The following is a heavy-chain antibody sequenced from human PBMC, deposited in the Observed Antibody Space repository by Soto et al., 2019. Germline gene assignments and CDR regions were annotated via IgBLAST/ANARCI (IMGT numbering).Heavy chain of an antibody. CDR2: INPNSGGT. Sequence: ASVKVSCKASGYTFTGYYMHWVRQAPGQGLEWMGWINPNSGGTNYAQKFQGWVTMTRDTSISTAYMELSRLRSDDTAVYYCAGVWMKGYYGMDVWGQGTTVTVSS. D-gene: IGHD1-1*01. CDR1: GYTFTGYY. V-gene: IGHV1-2*04. J-gene: IGHJ6*02. CDR3: AGVWMKGYYGMDV.